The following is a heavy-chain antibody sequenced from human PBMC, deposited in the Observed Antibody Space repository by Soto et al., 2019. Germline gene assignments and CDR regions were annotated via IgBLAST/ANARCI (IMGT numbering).Heavy chain of an antibody. V-gene: IGHV5-51*01. Sequence: GESLKISCKGSGYTFTNYWIGWVRQMPGKGLEWMGIIYPGDSDTKYNPSFQGQVTNSADKSITTTYLRWTSLKASDTAIYYCAASIFYYGMDVWGQGTTVTVS. J-gene: IGHJ6*02. CDR3: AASIFYYGMDV. CDR2: IYPGDSDT. CDR1: GYTFTNYW.